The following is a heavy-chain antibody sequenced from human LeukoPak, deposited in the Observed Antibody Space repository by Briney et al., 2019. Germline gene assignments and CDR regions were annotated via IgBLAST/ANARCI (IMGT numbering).Heavy chain of an antibody. V-gene: IGHV1-18*01. J-gene: IGHJ4*02. CDR2: ISAYNGNT. Sequence: ASVKVSCKASGYTFTSYGISWVRQAPGQGLEWMGWISAYNGNTNYAQKLQGRVTMTTDTSTTTAYMELRSLRSDDTAVYYCARGSYSSGWHPMGYWGQGTRVTVSS. CDR3: ARGSYSSGWHPMGY. D-gene: IGHD6-19*01. CDR1: GYTFTSYG.